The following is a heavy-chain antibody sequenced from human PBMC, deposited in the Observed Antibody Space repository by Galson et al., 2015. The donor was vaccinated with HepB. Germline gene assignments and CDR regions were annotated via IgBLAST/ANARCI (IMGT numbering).Heavy chain of an antibody. CDR1: GFTFSSYA. V-gene: IGHV3-23*01. J-gene: IGHJ4*02. D-gene: IGHD6-19*01. Sequence: SLRLSCAASGFTFSSYAMSWVRQAPGKGLEWVSAISGSGGSTYYADSVKGRFTISRDNSKNTLYLQMNSLRAEDTAVYYCAKREKGSGWYGGDYFDYWGQGTLVTVSS. CDR2: ISGSGGST. CDR3: AKREKGSGWYGGDYFDY.